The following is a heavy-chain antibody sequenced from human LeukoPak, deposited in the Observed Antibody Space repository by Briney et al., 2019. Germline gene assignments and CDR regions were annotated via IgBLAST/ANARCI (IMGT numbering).Heavy chain of an antibody. CDR3: ARDLSSGYFDDAFDI. CDR1: GYTFTGYY. V-gene: IGHV1-2*02. D-gene: IGHD3-22*01. Sequence: ASVKVSCKASGYTFTGYYMHWVRQAPGQGLEWMGWINPNSGGTNYAQKFQGRVTMTRDTSISTAYMELSRLRSDDTAVYYCARDLSSGYFDDAFDIWGQGTMVTVSS. CDR2: INPNSGGT. J-gene: IGHJ3*02.